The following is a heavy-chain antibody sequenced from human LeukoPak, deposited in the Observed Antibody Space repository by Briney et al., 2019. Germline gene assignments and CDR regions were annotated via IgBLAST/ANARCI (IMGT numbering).Heavy chain of an antibody. CDR1: GYTFTGYY. D-gene: IGHD3-9*01. V-gene: IGHV1-2*02. CDR3: ANIMPGYYNGY. J-gene: IGHJ4*02. CDR2: INPDSGGT. Sequence: ASVKVSCKASGYTFTGYYIHWVRQAPGQGLEWMGWINPDSGGTSYAQKFQGRVTMTRDTSISTAYMELSRLRSDDTAVYYCANIMPGYYNGYWGQGTLVTVSS.